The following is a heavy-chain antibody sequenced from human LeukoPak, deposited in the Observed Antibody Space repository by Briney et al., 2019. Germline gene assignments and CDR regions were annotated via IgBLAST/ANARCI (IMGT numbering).Heavy chain of an antibody. CDR3: AKVLLFLEWYQGIDY. D-gene: IGHD3-3*01. Sequence: GGSLRLSCAASGFTFSSYAMTWVRQAPGKGLEWVSAISGSGGSTYYADSVKGRFTISRDNSKNTLYLQMNSLRAEDTAVYYCAKVLLFLEWYQGIDYWGQGTLVTVSS. J-gene: IGHJ4*02. V-gene: IGHV3-23*01. CDR1: GFTFSSYA. CDR2: ISGSGGST.